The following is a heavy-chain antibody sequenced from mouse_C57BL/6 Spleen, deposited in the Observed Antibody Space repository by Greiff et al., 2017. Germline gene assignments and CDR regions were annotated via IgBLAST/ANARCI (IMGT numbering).Heavy chain of an antibody. D-gene: IGHD3-2*02. J-gene: IGHJ3*01. CDR2: IYPGSGSP. CDR3: ARYRASSGPAWFAY. V-gene: IGHV1-55*01. Sequence: QVQLQQPGAELVKPGASVKMSCKASGYTFTSYWITWVKQRPGQGLEWIGDIYPGSGSPNYNEKFKSKATLTVDTSSSTAYMQLSSLTSEDSAVYYCARYRASSGPAWFAYWGQGTLVTVSA. CDR1: GYTFTSYW.